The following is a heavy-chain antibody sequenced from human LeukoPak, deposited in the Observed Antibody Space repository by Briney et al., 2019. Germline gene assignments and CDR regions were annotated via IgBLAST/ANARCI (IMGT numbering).Heavy chain of an antibody. CDR2: ISYDGSNK. Sequence: PGRSLRLSCAASGFTFSSYTLHWVRQGPDKGLEWVAVISYDGSNKYYTDSVKGRFTISRDNSKNTLYLQMNSLRAEDTAVYYCARDEYWGQGTLVTVSS. CDR1: GFTFSSYT. CDR3: ARDEY. J-gene: IGHJ4*02. V-gene: IGHV3-30-3*01.